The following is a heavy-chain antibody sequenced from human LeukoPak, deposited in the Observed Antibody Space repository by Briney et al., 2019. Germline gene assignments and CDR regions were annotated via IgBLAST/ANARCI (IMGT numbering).Heavy chain of an antibody. Sequence: SSETLSLTCTVSGGSISSYYWSWIRQPPGKGLEWIGYIYYSGSTNYNPSLKSRVTISVDTSKNQFSLKLSSVTAADTAVYYCARGCSSTSCYTGWGQGTLVTVSS. J-gene: IGHJ4*02. CDR3: ARGCSSTSCYTG. CDR2: IYYSGST. D-gene: IGHD2-2*02. CDR1: GGSISSYY. V-gene: IGHV4-59*01.